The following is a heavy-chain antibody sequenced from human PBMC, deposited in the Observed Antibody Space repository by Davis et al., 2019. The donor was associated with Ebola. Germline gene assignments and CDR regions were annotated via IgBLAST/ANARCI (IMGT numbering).Heavy chain of an antibody. CDR1: GYTFTSYG. CDR3: ARDCGYQLLCEGYYYGMDV. CDR2: ISAFNGNT. J-gene: IGHJ6*04. D-gene: IGHD2-2*01. V-gene: IGHV1-18*01. Sequence: AASVKVSCKASGYTFTSYGISWVRQAPGQGLEWMGWISAFNGNTNYAQNLQGRVTMTTDTSTRTACMELRSLRSDDTAVYYCARDCGYQLLCEGYYYGMDVWGKGTTVTVSS.